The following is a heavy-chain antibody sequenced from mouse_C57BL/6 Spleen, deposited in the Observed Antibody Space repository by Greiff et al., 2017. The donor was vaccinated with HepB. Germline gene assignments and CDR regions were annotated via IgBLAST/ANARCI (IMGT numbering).Heavy chain of an antibody. Sequence: DVKLVESEGGLVQPGSSMKLSCTASGFTFSDYYMAWVRQVPEKGLEWVANINYDGSSTYYLDSLQSRFIISRDNAKNILYLQMSSLKSEDTATYYCARDGRGAMDYWGQGTSVTVSS. CDR2: INYDGSST. CDR1: GFTFSDYY. J-gene: IGHJ4*01. V-gene: IGHV5-16*01. D-gene: IGHD4-1*01. CDR3: ARDGRGAMDY.